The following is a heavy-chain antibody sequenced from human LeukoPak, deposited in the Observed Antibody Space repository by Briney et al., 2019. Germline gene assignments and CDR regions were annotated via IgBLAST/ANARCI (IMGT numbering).Heavy chain of an antibody. D-gene: IGHD3-22*01. J-gene: IGHJ4*02. CDR1: GFTFSSYW. Sequence: GGSLRLSCAASGFTFSSYWMSWVRQAPGKGLEWVANIKQDGSEKYYVDSVKGRFTISRDNAKNSLYLQMNSLRAEDTAVYYCARDFSGDSGYYYFDYWGQGTLVTVSS. CDR2: IKQDGSEK. V-gene: IGHV3-7*01. CDR3: ARDFSGDSGYYYFDY.